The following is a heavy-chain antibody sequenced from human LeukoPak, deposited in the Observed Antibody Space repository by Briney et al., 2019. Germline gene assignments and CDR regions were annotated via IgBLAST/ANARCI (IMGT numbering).Heavy chain of an antibody. Sequence: SETLSLTCTVSGGSISSGGYYWSWIRQHPGKGLEWIGYIYYSGSTYYNPSLKSRVTISVDTSKNQFSLKLSSVTAADTAVYYCARGIAVAGTPGLYYFDYWGQGTLDTVSS. D-gene: IGHD6-19*01. CDR1: GGSISSGGYY. CDR3: ARGIAVAGTPGLYYFDY. J-gene: IGHJ4*02. CDR2: IYYSGST. V-gene: IGHV4-31*03.